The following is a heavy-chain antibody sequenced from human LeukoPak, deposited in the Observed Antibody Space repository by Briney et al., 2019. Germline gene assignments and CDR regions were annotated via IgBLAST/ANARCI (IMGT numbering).Heavy chain of an antibody. D-gene: IGHD1-26*01. CDR2: ILHDGSNK. Sequence: GGSLRLSCAASGFTFSSYGMNWVRQSPGKGLEWVAVILHDGSNKYYADSVKGRFTISRDNAKNSLYLQMNSLRAEDTAVYYCVASGSYYYFDYWGQGTLVTVSS. CDR3: VASGSYYYFDY. J-gene: IGHJ4*02. CDR1: GFTFSSYG. V-gene: IGHV3-30*03.